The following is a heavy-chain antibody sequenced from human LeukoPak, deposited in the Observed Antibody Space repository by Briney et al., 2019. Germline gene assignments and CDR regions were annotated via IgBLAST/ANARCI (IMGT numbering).Heavy chain of an antibody. D-gene: IGHD3-22*01. CDR3: ARIWLYAFDI. Sequence: PSETLSLTCTVSGYSISSGYYWGWIRQPPGKGLEWIGSIYHSGSTYYNPSLKSRVTISVDTSKNQFSLKLSSVTAADTAVYYCARIWLYAFDIWGQGTMVTVSS. CDR2: IYHSGST. CDR1: GYSISSGYY. J-gene: IGHJ3*02. V-gene: IGHV4-38-2*02.